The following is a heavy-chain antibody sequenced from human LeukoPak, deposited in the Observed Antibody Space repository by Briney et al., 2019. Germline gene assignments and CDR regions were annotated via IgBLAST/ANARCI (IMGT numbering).Heavy chain of an antibody. D-gene: IGHD1-26*01. CDR2: ISGSGGST. Sequence: GRSLRLSCAESGFTFRSYGMHWVRQAPGKGLEWVSAISGSGGSTYYADSVKGRFTISRDNSKNTLYLQMNSLRAEDTAVYYCAKEGGSYGDVFYWGQGTLVTVSS. J-gene: IGHJ4*02. CDR1: GFTFRSYG. V-gene: IGHV3-23*01. CDR3: AKEGGSYGDVFY.